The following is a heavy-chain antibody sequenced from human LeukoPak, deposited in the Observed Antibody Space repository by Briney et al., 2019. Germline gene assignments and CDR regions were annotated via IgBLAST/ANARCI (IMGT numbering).Heavy chain of an antibody. CDR1: GFTVSSNY. CDR2: IYSGGGT. CDR3: ARKQQEGYYFDF. D-gene: IGHD6-13*01. J-gene: IGHJ4*02. V-gene: IGHV3-66*01. Sequence: PGGSLRLSCAASGFTVSSNYMSWVRQAPGKGLEWVSMIYSGGGTYYVGSVKGRFTISRDNSKNTLYLQMNSLRVDDTAVYYCARKQQEGYYFDFWGQGTLVTVSS.